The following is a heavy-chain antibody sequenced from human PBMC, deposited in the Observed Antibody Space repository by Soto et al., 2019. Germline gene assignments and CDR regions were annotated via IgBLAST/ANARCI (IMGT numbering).Heavy chain of an antibody. CDR2: IYLGNCDT. CDR1: GYRFNKYW. CDR3: ARASGSDGMDV. V-gene: IGHV5-51*01. Sequence: GESLKISCNSSGYRFNKYWVVWVRQMPGKGLEWMGSIYLGNCDTRYSPSFQGQVTISADESINTAYLQWTSLKASDTAMYYCARASGSDGMDVWGQGTTVTVSS. J-gene: IGHJ6*02.